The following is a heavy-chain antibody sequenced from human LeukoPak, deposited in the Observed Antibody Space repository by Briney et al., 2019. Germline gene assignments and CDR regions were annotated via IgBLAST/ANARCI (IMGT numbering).Heavy chain of an antibody. J-gene: IGHJ6*03. CDR1: GFTFDDYA. CDR2: ISWNSGSI. Sequence: GRSLRLSCAASGFTFDDYAMHWVRQAPGKGLEWVSGISWNSGSIGYADSVKGRFTISRDNAKNSLYLQMNSLRAEDTAVYYCAKAPSSGVATTPPEYYMDVWGKGTTVTVSS. V-gene: IGHV3-9*01. CDR3: AKAPSSGVATTPPEYYMDV. D-gene: IGHD6-25*01.